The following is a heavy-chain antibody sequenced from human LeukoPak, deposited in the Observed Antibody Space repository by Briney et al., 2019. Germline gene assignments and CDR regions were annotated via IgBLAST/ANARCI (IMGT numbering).Heavy chain of an antibody. CDR3: ARGGGWRAAAGNPFDY. CDR1: SGSISSNNHY. V-gene: IGHV4-39*07. J-gene: IGHJ4*02. D-gene: IGHD6-13*01. Sequence: SETLSLTCTVPSGSISSNNHYWGWIRQPQGKRLEWIGSIDYSGNTDYNPSLKSRVSISVDTSKNQFSLKLSSVTAADTAVYYCARGGGWRAAAGNPFDYWGQGTLVTVSS. CDR2: IDYSGNT.